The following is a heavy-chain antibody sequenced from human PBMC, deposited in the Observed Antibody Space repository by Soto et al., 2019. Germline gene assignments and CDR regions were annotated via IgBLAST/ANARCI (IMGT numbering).Heavy chain of an antibody. Sequence: QVQRVQSGGGLVNPGGSLRLSCVASGLTGSDYYMSWIRQAPGKWLEWVSYISSSSSYTNYADSVKGRFTISRDNAKNSLYLQMNSLRSEDTAVYYCARDHHRYSGYDYVDSWGQGTLVTVSS. V-gene: IGHV3-11*05. D-gene: IGHD5-12*01. J-gene: IGHJ4*02. CDR1: GLTGSDYY. CDR3: ARDHHRYSGYDYVDS. CDR2: ISSSSSYT.